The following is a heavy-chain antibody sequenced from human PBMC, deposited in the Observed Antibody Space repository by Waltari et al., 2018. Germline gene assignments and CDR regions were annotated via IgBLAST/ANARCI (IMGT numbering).Heavy chain of an antibody. D-gene: IGHD1-1*01. V-gene: IGHV3-48*03. Sequence: EVQLVESGGGLVQPGGSLRLYCAASGFTFSSYEMNWVRQAPGKGLEWVSYISSSGSNIYYADCVKGRFTIYRDNAKNSLYLQMNSLRAEDTAVYYCAREVQLERRSGLEYYYYMDVWVKGTTVTVSS. J-gene: IGHJ6*03. CDR3: AREVQLERRSGLEYYYYMDV. CDR2: ISSSGSNI. CDR1: GFTFSSYE.